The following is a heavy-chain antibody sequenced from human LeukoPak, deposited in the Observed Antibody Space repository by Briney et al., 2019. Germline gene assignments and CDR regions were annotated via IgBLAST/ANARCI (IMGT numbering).Heavy chain of an antibody. CDR1: GFTLSSYG. D-gene: IGHD2/OR15-2a*01. J-gene: IGHJ2*01. CDR3: ARDRSMSGWYIGP. CDR2: IWYDGSNK. V-gene: IGHV3-33*01. Sequence: GGSLRLSCAASGFTLSSYGMHWVRQAPGKGLEWVAVIWYDGSNKYYPDSVQGRFTISRDNSKNTLYLQVNSLRAEDTAVYYCARDRSMSGWYIGPWGRGTLVTVSS.